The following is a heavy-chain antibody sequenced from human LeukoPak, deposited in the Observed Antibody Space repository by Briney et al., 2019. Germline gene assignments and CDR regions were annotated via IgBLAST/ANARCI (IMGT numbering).Heavy chain of an antibody. V-gene: IGHV1-2*04. CDR1: GYTFTGYY. Sequence: ASVKVSCNASGYTFTGYYMHWVRQAPGQGLEWMGWINPNSGGTNYAQKFQGWVTMTRDTSISTAYMELSRLRSDDTAVYYCARDYGDYVFDYWGQGTLVTVSS. D-gene: IGHD4-17*01. CDR3: ARDYGDYVFDY. J-gene: IGHJ4*02. CDR2: INPNSGGT.